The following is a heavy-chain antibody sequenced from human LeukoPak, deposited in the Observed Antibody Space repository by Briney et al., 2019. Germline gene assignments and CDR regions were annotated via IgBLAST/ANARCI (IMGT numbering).Heavy chain of an antibody. Sequence: GGSLRLSCAAAGFTVTNNYMNWVRQAPGKGLEWVANIKQDGSEKYYVDSVKGRFTISRDDAKNSLYLQMNSLRAEDTAVYYCARRSGYDFFDYWGQGTLVTVSS. J-gene: IGHJ4*02. CDR3: ARRSGYDFFDY. D-gene: IGHD5-12*01. CDR2: IKQDGSEK. CDR1: GFTVTNNY. V-gene: IGHV3-7*01.